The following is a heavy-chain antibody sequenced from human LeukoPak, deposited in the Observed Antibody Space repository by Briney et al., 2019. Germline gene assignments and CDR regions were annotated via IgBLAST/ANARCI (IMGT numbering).Heavy chain of an antibody. V-gene: IGHV4-59*01. CDR3: ARGFNYYDSSGYVAGWFDP. Sequence: SETLSLTCTVSGGSISSYYWSWIRQPPGKGLEWIGYIYYSGSTNYNPSLKSRVTISVDTSKNQFSLKLSSVTAADTAVYYCARGFNYYDSSGYVAGWFDPWGQGTLVTVSS. D-gene: IGHD3-22*01. CDR1: GGSISSYY. J-gene: IGHJ5*02. CDR2: IYYSGST.